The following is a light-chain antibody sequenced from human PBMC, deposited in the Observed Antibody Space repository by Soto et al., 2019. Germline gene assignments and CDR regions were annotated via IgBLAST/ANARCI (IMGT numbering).Light chain of an antibody. J-gene: IGLJ2*01. CDR1: SSDVGGYNY. CDR2: AVT. V-gene: IGLV2-14*01. CDR3: QAWDSSTAV. Sequence: QSALTQPASVSGSPGQSITISCTGTSSDVGGYNYVSWYQQHPGKAPKLMIYAVTDRPSGVSSRFSGSKSGNTASLTISGLQAEDEADYYCQAWDSSTAVFGGGTKLTVL.